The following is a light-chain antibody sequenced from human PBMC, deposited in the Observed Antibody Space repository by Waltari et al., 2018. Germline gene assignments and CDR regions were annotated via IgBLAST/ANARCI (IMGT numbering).Light chain of an antibody. CDR1: ESVSRA. J-gene: IGKJ1*01. CDR3: QHYLRIPVT. CDR2: GAS. Sequence: EIVLPQSPGTLSLSVGERATVSCRASESVSRALAWYQQKPGQAPRLLIYGASTRATGSPDRFRGSGSGTDFSLTISRLGPDDFAVYYCQHYLRIPVTFGQGTTVEI. V-gene: IGKV3-20*01.